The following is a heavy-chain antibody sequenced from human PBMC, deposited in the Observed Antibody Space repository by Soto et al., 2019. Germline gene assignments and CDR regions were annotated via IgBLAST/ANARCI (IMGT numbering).Heavy chain of an antibody. J-gene: IGHJ4*02. CDR3: TKDRSSSPY. D-gene: IGHD6-13*01. Sequence: VGSLRLSCAASGFTFSNYAMSWVRQAPGKGLEWVSAISGSGDSTSYSDSVKGRFTVSRDNSKNTLFLQMNSLRDDDTAVYHCTKDRSSSPYWGQGTLVTVSS. CDR2: ISGSGDST. CDR1: GFTFSNYA. V-gene: IGHV3-23*01.